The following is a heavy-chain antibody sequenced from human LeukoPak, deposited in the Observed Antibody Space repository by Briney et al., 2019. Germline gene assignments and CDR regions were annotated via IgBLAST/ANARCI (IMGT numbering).Heavy chain of an antibody. Sequence: SETLSLTCTVSGSSISDTSYYWGWIRQPPGKGLEWIGSIYYSGSTNYNPSLESRVTISVDTSKNQFSLKLSSVTAADTAVYYCTRRGSTTIFRVWGQGTLVTVSS. CDR3: TRRGSTTIFRV. CDR1: GSSISDTSYY. CDR2: IYYSGST. V-gene: IGHV4-39*01. D-gene: IGHD3-3*01. J-gene: IGHJ4*02.